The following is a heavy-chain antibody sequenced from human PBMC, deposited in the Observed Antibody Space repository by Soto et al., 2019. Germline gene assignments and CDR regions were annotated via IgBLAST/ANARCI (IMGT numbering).Heavy chain of an antibody. V-gene: IGHV3-74*01. CDR3: ARGGLRVYWIDP. D-gene: IGHD4-17*01. CDR1: EFTFSNYW. Sequence: EVQLVESGGGLVQPGGSLRLSCAASEFTFSNYWMHWVRQAPGKGLVWVSSINSDGSSTNYADSVKGRFTISRDNAKNTLYLQMTSLRAEDTAVYYCARGGLRVYWIDPWGQGTLVTVSS. J-gene: IGHJ5*02. CDR2: INSDGSST.